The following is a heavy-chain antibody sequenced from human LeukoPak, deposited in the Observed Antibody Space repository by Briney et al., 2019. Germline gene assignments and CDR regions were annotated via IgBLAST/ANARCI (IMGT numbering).Heavy chain of an antibody. Sequence: AGGSLRLSCAASGFTVSSDYMSWVRQAPGKGLEWVSVIYSGGSTYYADSVKGRFPISRDNSRNTLYLQMNSLRAEDTAVYYCARAFQLAFDYWGQGTLVTVSS. J-gene: IGHJ4*02. CDR1: GFTVSSDY. CDR3: ARAFQLAFDY. V-gene: IGHV3-53*01. CDR2: IYSGGST.